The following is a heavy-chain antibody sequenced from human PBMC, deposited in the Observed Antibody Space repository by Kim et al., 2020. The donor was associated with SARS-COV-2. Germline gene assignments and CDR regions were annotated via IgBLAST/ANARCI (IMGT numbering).Heavy chain of an antibody. J-gene: IGHJ4*02. CDR3: ASTWPGEQQLAGFDY. CDR2: IYYSGST. CDR1: GGSISSYY. D-gene: IGHD6-13*01. Sequence: SETLSLTCTVSGGSISSYYWSWIRQPPGKGLEWIGYIYYSGSTNYNPSLKSRVTISVDTSKNQFSLKLSSVTAADTAVYYCASTWPGEQQLAGFDYWGQGTLVTVSS. V-gene: IGHV4-59*01.